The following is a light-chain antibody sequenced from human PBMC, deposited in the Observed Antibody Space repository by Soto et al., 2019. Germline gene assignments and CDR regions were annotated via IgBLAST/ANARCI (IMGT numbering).Light chain of an antibody. CDR3: QQYSSWPYT. CDR2: GAS. J-gene: IGKJ2*01. Sequence: EIVMTQSPGTLSVSPGERATLSCRASQSVSSSLAWYQQKPGQAPRLLFYGASTRATGIPARFTGRGSGTQFTLTVSSLQSEDFAVYYCQQYSSWPYTFGQGTKLEIK. V-gene: IGKV3-15*01. CDR1: QSVSSS.